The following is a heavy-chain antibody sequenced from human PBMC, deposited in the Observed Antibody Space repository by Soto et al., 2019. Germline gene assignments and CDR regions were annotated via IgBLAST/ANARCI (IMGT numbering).Heavy chain of an antibody. V-gene: IGHV3-23*01. CDR2: IRGSGDST. CDR1: GFTFSSYA. CDR3: VKEGVVYSSGWYSDY. D-gene: IGHD6-19*01. J-gene: IGHJ4*02. Sequence: PGGSLRLSWAASGFTFSSYAMSWVRQAPGKGLEWVSTIRGSGDSTYYADSVRGRFTISRDNSKNTLYLQMNSLRAEDTAVYYCVKEGVVYSSGWYSDYWGQGTLVTVSS.